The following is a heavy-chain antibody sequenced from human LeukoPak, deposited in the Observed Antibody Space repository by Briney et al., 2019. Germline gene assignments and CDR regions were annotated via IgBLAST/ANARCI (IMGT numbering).Heavy chain of an antibody. CDR1: GFAFDDYA. V-gene: IGHV3-9*03. Sequence: PGRSLRLSCAASGFAFDDYAMHWVRQAPGKGLEWVLGISWNSGSIGYADSVKGRFTISRDNAKNSLYLQMNSLRAEDMALYYCAKGRGLVLDWYFDLWGRGTLVTVSS. J-gene: IGHJ2*01. CDR2: ISWNSGSI. CDR3: AKGRGLVLDWYFDL. D-gene: IGHD6-19*01.